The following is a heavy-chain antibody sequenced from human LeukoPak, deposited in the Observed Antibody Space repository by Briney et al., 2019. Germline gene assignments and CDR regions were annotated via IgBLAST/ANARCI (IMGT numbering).Heavy chain of an antibody. V-gene: IGHV3-48*04. CDR1: GLPFDIFG. CDR3: ARGDDGAY. CDR2: ISSGSSPK. J-gene: IGHJ4*02. Sequence: GGSLRLPWEAPGLPFDIFGINWFAQAPGKGLEWVSHISSGSSPKYYADSVRGRFTISRDNAKKSLYLQMNSLRVEDTAVYYCARGDDGAYWGQGTLVTVSS. D-gene: IGHD3-16*01.